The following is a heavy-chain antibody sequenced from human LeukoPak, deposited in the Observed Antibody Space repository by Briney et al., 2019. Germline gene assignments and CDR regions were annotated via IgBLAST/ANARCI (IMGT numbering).Heavy chain of an antibody. Sequence: SETLSLTCAVYGGSFSGYYRSWIRQPPGKGLEWIGEINHSGSTNYNPSLKSRVTISVDTSKNQFSLKLSSVTAADTAVYYCARGSPHKATFDYWGQGTLVTVSS. CDR3: ARGSPHKATFDY. CDR2: INHSGST. J-gene: IGHJ4*02. D-gene: IGHD5-12*01. CDR1: GGSFSGYY. V-gene: IGHV4-34*01.